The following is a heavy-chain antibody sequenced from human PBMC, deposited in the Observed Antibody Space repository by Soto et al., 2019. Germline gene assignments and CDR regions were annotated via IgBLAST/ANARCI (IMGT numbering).Heavy chain of an antibody. CDR1: GFTFSSYG. D-gene: IGHD3-9*01. Sequence: VGSLRLSCAASGFTFSSYGMHWVRQAPGKGLEWVAVISYDGSNKYYADSVKGRFTISRDNSKNTLYLQMNSLRAEDTAVYYCAKLGYFDWLLSDDYYYYGMDVWGQGTTVTVSS. V-gene: IGHV3-30*18. CDR2: ISYDGSNK. CDR3: AKLGYFDWLLSDDYYYYGMDV. J-gene: IGHJ6*02.